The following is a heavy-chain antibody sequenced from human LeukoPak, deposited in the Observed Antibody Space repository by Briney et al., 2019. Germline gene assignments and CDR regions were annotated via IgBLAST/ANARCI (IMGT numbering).Heavy chain of an antibody. Sequence: PSETLSLTCSVSGGSIGHSYYWGWIRQPPGKGLEWIGSIFYSGNTYYNASLKSRVTISVDTSKNQFSLSLTSVTAADTAVYYCARHDDSWGQGTLVTVSS. CDR1: GGSIGHSYY. CDR2: IFYSGNT. V-gene: IGHV4-39*07. CDR3: ARHDDS. J-gene: IGHJ4*02.